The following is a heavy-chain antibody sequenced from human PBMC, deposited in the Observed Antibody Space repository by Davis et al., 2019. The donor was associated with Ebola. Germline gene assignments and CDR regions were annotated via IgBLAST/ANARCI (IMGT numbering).Heavy chain of an antibody. D-gene: IGHD3/OR15-3a*01. CDR2: ISTKGDST. Sequence: GESLKISCAASGFTFSNYAMHWVRQAPGKGLQYVSSISTKGDSTYYANSVKGRFTISRDNSKNTLYLQMGSLRPEDMAVYYCARGDHDFWTGYHTGMDVWGQGTTVTVSS. CDR3: ARGDHDFWTGYHTGMDV. CDR1: GFTFSNYA. V-gene: IGHV3-64*01. J-gene: IGHJ6*02.